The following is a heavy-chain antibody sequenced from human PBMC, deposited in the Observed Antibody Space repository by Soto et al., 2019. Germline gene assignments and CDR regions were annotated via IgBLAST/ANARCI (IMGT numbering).Heavy chain of an antibody. V-gene: IGHV3-9*01. J-gene: IGHJ5*02. D-gene: IGHD6-6*01. CDR2: ITWNSGSI. CDR1: GFTFDDYA. CDR3: AKQPYRTSSLVDP. Sequence: HPGGSLRLSCAASGFTFDDYAMHWVRQAPGKGLEWVSGITWNSGSIGYADSVKGRFTISRDNAKNSLYLQMNSLRPEDTALYYCAKQPYRTSSLVDPWGQGTLVTVSS.